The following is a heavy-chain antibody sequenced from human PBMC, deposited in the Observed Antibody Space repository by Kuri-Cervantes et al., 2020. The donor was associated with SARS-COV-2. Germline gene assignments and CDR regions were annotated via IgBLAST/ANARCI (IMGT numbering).Heavy chain of an antibody. CDR1: GDSVSSNSAA. J-gene: IGHJ6*02. V-gene: IGHV6-1*01. D-gene: IGHD2-2*01. CDR2: TYYRSKWYN. CDR3: ARVSVVVVPAAIHYYYGMDV. Sequence: SQTLSLTCAISGDSVSSNSAAWNWIRQSPSRGLEWLGRTYYRSKWYNDYAVSVKSRITINPDTSKNQFSLQLNSVTPEDTAVYYCARVSVVVVPAAIHYYYGMDVWGQGTTVTVSS.